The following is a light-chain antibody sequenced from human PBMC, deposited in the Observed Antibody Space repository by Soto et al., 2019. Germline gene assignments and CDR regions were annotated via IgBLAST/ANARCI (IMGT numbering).Light chain of an antibody. CDR2: DDN. V-gene: IGLV2-14*03. Sequence: QSVLTQPASVSGSPGQSISISCAGISSSFGGYNYVSWYQQHPGKVPKLLIYDDNSRPSGVSKRFSGSKSGNTASLTISGLQSEYEADCYCASSTYASPFVFGNGTKVTVL. J-gene: IGLJ1*01. CDR1: SSSFGGYNY. CDR3: ASSTYASPFV.